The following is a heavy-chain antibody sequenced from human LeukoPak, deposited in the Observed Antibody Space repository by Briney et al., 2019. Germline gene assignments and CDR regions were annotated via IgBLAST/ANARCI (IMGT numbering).Heavy chain of an antibody. J-gene: IGHJ4*02. CDR3: AKTLYSSSRVI. CDR2: ISGSGDIT. V-gene: IGHV3-23*01. Sequence: GGSLRLSCAASGFTFSSYAMSWVRQAPGKGLEWVSAISGSGDITYYADSVKGRFTISRDNSKNTLYLQMNSLRAEDTAVYYCAKTLYSSSRVIWGQGTLVTVSS. CDR1: GFTFSSYA. D-gene: IGHD6-13*01.